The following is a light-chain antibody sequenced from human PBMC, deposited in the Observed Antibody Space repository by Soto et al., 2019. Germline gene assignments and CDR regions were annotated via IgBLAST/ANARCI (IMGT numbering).Light chain of an antibody. CDR2: DVS. J-gene: IGLJ1*01. CDR3: SSYTSSSTL. CDR1: SSDVGGYNY. V-gene: IGLV2-14*01. Sequence: QSALTQPASVSGSPGQSITISCTGTSSDVGGYNYVSLYQQHPGKAPKLMIYDVSNRPSGVSNRFSGSKSGNTASLPISGLQAEDEADYYCSSYTSSSTLFGTGTKLTVL.